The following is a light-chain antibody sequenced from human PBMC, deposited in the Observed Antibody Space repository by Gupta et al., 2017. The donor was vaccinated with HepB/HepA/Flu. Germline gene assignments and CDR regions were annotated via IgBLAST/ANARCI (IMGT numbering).Light chain of an antibody. CDR3: QQYNNWPSGT. CDR2: GAS. V-gene: IGKV3-15*01. J-gene: IGKJ1*01. CDR1: QSVSSN. Sequence: EIVMTQSTATLSVSPGERATLSCRASQSVSSNLAWYQQKPGQAPRLLIYGASTRATGIPARFSGSGSGTEFTLTISSLHSEDFAVYYCQQYNNWPSGTFGQGTKVEIK.